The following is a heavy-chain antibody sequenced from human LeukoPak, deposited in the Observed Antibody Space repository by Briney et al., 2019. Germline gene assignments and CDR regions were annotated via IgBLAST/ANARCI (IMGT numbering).Heavy chain of an antibody. CDR1: GCTFSSYW. V-gene: IGHV3-74*01. CDR2: INRDGSGT. CDR3: ARGAGGYSYG. J-gene: IGHJ4*02. Sequence: GGSLRLSCAASGCTFSSYWMHWVRQAPGKGLVWVSRINRDGSGTSYADSVKGRFTISRDNANNTLYLQMNSLRAEDTAVYYCARGAGGYSYGWGQGTLVTVSS. D-gene: IGHD5-18*01.